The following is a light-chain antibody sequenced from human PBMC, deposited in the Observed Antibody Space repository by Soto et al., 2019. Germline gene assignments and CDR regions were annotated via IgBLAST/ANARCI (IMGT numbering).Light chain of an antibody. CDR1: STNIGNNY. V-gene: IGLV1-51*01. CDR3: ATWDSSLSAGV. J-gene: IGLJ2*01. Sequence: QYVLTQPPSVSGAPGQRVTISCSGSSTNIGNNYVSWYQHLPGTAPKLLIYDNTERPSGIPDRFSGSKSGTSATLGITGLQTGDEADYYCATWDSSLSAGVVGGGTKLTVL. CDR2: DNT.